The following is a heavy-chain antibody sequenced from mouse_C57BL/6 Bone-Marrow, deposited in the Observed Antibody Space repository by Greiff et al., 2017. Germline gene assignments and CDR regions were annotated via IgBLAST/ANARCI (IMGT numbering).Heavy chain of an antibody. D-gene: IGHD1-1*01. CDR1: GFNIKDDY. Sequence: EVQLQQSGAELVRPGASVKLSCTASGFNIKDDYMHWVKQRPEQGLEWIGWIDPENGDTEYASKFQGKATITADTSSNTAYLQLSSLTSEDTAVYYCTNYGSYWYFDVWGTGTTVTVSS. CDR2: IDPENGDT. J-gene: IGHJ1*03. V-gene: IGHV14-4*01. CDR3: TNYGSYWYFDV.